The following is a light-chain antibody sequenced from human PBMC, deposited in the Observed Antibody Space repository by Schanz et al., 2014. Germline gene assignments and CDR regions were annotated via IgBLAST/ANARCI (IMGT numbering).Light chain of an antibody. Sequence: QSALTQPRSVSGSPGQSVTISCTGTSSDVGGYNYVSWYQLHPGKAPKLMIYDVSTRPSGVPDRFSGSKSGITATLTISGRQAEGVADYYCSSYAGSIYVFGTGAKLTVL. V-gene: IGLV2-11*01. CDR3: SSYAGSIYV. J-gene: IGLJ1*01. CDR2: DVS. CDR1: SSDVGGYNY.